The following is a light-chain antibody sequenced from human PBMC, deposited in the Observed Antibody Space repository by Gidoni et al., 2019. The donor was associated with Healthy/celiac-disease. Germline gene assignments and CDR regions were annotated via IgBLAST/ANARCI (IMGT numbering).Light chain of an antibody. CDR1: QSVLYSSNNKNY. V-gene: IGKV4-1*01. CDR3: QQYYSTPVLT. Sequence: DIVMTQSPDPLPVSLGERATINCKSSQSVLYSSNNKNYLAWYQQKPGQPPKLLIYWASTRESGVPDRFSGSGSGTDFTLTISSLQAEDVAVYYCQQYYSTPVLTFGGGTKVEIK. CDR2: WAS. J-gene: IGKJ4*01.